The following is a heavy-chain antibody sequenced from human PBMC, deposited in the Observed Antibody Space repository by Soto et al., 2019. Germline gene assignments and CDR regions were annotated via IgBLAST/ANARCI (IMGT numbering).Heavy chain of an antibody. CDR2: IYYSGST. CDR1: GGSISSYY. Sequence: KPSETLSLTCTVSGGSISSYYWSWIRQPPGKGLEWIGYIYYSGSTNYNPSLKSRATISVDTSKNQFSLKLSSVTAADTAVYYCARDLSSSGSNWFDPWCQGTLVTVSS. CDR3: ARDLSSSGSNWFDP. J-gene: IGHJ5*02. V-gene: IGHV4-59*01. D-gene: IGHD6-19*01.